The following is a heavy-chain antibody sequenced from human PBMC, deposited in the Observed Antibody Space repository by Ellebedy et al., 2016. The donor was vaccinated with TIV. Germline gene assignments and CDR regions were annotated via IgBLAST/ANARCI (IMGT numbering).Heavy chain of an antibody. CDR2: INDDVTST. CDR1: GFTFSSYW. Sequence: GGSLRLSXAASGFTFSSYWMHWVRQAPGKGLVWVSLINDDVTSTIYADSVKGGFTISRDNAKNTLYLQMDSLRAEDTAFYYCVRGVGGSYGKFDYWGQGTLVTVSS. CDR3: VRGVGGSYGKFDY. J-gene: IGHJ4*02. V-gene: IGHV3-74*01. D-gene: IGHD1-26*01.